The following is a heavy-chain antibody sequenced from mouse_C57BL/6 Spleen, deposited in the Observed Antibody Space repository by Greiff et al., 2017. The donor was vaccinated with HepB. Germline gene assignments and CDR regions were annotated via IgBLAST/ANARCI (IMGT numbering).Heavy chain of an antibody. CDR2: IYPGGGYT. CDR3: ARYSSGYDFDY. V-gene: IGHV1-63*01. J-gene: IGHJ2*01. D-gene: IGHD3-2*02. Sequence: QVQLQQSGAELVRPGTSVKMSCKASGYTFTNYWIGWAKQRPGHGLEWIGDIYPGGGYTNYNEKFKGKATLTADKSSSAAYMQFSSLTSEDSAIYYCARYSSGYDFDYWGQGTTLTVSS. CDR1: GYTFTNYW.